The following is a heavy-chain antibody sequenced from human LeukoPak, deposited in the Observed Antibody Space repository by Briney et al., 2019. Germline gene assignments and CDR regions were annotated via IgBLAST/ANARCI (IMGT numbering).Heavy chain of an antibody. D-gene: IGHD6-19*01. J-gene: IGHJ4*02. CDR2: INPKSGGT. Sequence: ASVKVSCKASGYTFTYYYIHWVRQAPGQGLEWMGWINPKSGGTDYAQKFQGRVTMTRDTSISTAYMEVSSLRSDVTAVYYCARERNSGWSSRDFDYWGQGTLVTVSS. V-gene: IGHV1-2*02. CDR1: GYTFTYYY. CDR3: ARERNSGWSSRDFDY.